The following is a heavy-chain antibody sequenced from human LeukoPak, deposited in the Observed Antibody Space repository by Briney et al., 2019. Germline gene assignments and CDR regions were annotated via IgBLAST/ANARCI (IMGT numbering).Heavy chain of an antibody. CDR1: GGSISSSSYY. CDR2: IYYSGSP. CDR3: ARQGNIVLLFGELGNYFDY. D-gene: IGHD3-10*01. J-gene: IGHJ4*02. Sequence: SENLSLTCTVSGGSISSSSYYWGWIRQPPGKGLEWIGIIYYSGSPYYNPSLKSRVTISVDTSKNQFSLKLCSVTAADTAVYYCARQGNIVLLFGELGNYFDYWGQGTLVTVSS. V-gene: IGHV4-39*01.